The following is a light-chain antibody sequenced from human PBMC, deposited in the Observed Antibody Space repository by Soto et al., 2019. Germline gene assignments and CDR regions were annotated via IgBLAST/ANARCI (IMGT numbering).Light chain of an antibody. V-gene: IGLV2-14*01. J-gene: IGLJ3*02. Sequence: QSALTQPASVSGSPGQSITISCTGTSSDVGGYNYVSWYQQHPGKAPKLMIYEVSNRPSGVSNRFSGCKSANTASLTISGLQAEDEADYYCSSYTSTNTWVFGGGTKVTVL. CDR3: SSYTSTNTWV. CDR2: EVS. CDR1: SSDVGGYNY.